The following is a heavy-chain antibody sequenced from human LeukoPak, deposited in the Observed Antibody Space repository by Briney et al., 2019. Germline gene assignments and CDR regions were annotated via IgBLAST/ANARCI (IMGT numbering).Heavy chain of an antibody. CDR3: TKDPNGDYIGAFDP. D-gene: IGHD4-17*01. V-gene: IGHV3-23*01. Sequence: PGGSLRLSCAASGFSFSSFAMTWVRQAPGKGLEWVSSITGGHYATYNTASVKGRFTTSRANPKNTLYLQMNSLRADDTAIYYCTKDPNGDYIGAFDPWGQGTLVTVSS. CDR2: ITGGHYAT. CDR1: GFSFSSFA. J-gene: IGHJ5*02.